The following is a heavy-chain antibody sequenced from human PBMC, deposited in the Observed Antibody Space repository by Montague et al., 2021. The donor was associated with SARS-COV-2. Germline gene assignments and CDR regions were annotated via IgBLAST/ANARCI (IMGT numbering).Heavy chain of an antibody. CDR2: IKKDGTEK. CDR3: ARADDCFDY. CDR1: GFTFSDYW. V-gene: IGHV3-7*01. Sequence: SLRLSCAASGFTFSDYWMTWIHQAPGKGLEWVATIKKDGTEKYYLASVKGRFTVSRENAKSSLFLQMSNVRVDDTAVYYCARADDCFDYWGRGALVTVSS. J-gene: IGHJ4*02.